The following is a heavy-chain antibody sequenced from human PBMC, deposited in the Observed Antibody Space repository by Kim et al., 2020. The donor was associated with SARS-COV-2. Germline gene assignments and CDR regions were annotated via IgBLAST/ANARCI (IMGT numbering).Heavy chain of an antibody. J-gene: IGHJ4*02. D-gene: IGHD3-22*01. V-gene: IGHV1-2*06. CDR2: INPNSGGT. CDR3: ARGFPSGHSDSSGYYST. Sequence: ASVKVSCKASGYTFSGYYMHWVRQAPGQGLEWMGRINPNSGGTNYAQKFQGRVTMTRDTSISTAYMELSRLRSDDTAVYYCARGFPSGHSDSSGYYSTWGQGTLVTVSS. CDR1: GYTFSGYY.